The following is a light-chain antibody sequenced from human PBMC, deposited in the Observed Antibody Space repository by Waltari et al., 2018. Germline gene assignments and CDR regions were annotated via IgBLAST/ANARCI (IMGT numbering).Light chain of an antibody. V-gene: IGKV3-20*01. J-gene: IGKJ1*01. Sequence: EIMLTQSPGTPSLSPGERATLSCRASQSISKYLAWYQQKPGQAPRLLIYDAASRATGIPDRFGGSGSGTDFSLTISRLEPEDSAVYYCQKYGTLPATFGQGTKVEIK. CDR2: DAA. CDR3: QKYGTLPAT. CDR1: QSISKY.